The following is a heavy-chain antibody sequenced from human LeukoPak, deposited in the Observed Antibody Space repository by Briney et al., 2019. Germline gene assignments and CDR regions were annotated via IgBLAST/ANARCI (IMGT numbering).Heavy chain of an antibody. J-gene: IGHJ4*02. CDR3: AREGIAAVED. D-gene: IGHD6-13*01. V-gene: IGHV4-59*01. Sequence: SETLSLTCTVSGGSISSYYWSWIRQPPGKGLEWIGYIYYSGSTNYNPSLKSRVTISVDTSKNQFSLKLSSVTAADTAVYYCAREGIAAVEDWGQGTLVTVSS. CDR1: GGSISSYY. CDR2: IYYSGST.